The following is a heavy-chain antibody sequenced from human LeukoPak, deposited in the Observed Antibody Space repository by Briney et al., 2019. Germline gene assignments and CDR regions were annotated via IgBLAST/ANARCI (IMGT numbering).Heavy chain of an antibody. CDR2: IYYSGST. CDR3: ARVAARYVGMDV. J-gene: IGHJ6*02. V-gene: IGHV4-61*01. CDR1: GGSVSSGSYY. Sequence: SETLSLTCTVPGGSVSSGSYYWSWIRQPPGTGLEWIGYIYYSGSTNYNPSLKSRVTISVDTSKKQVSLNLSSVTAADTAVYYCARVAARYVGMDVWGQGTTVTVSS. D-gene: IGHD6-6*01.